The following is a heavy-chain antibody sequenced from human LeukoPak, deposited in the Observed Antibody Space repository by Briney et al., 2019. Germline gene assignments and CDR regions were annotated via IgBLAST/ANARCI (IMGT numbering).Heavy chain of an antibody. V-gene: IGHV1-2*06. CDR2: INPNSGGT. Sequence: ASVKVFCKASGYTFTGYYMHWVRQAPGQGLEWMGRINPNSGGTNYAQKFQGRVTMTRDTSISTAYMELSRLRSDDTAVYYCARDPLHCSGGSCYSSWFDPWGQGTLVTVSS. J-gene: IGHJ5*02. CDR3: ARDPLHCSGGSCYSSWFDP. CDR1: GYTFTGYY. D-gene: IGHD2-15*01.